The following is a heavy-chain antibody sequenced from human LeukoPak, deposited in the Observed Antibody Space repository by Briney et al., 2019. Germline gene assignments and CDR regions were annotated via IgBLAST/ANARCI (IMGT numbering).Heavy chain of an antibody. CDR3: SRGFNDGFDI. J-gene: IGHJ3*02. CDR1: GFTFRDYY. Sequence: KPGGSLRLSCAASGFTFRDYYMTWIRQAPGKGLEWVSYISSSGSGIYNADSVKGRFTISRDNAKNSLYLQMNSLRAEDTAVYFCSRGFNDGFDIWGQGTVVTVSS. V-gene: IGHV3-11*04. CDR2: ISSSGSGI.